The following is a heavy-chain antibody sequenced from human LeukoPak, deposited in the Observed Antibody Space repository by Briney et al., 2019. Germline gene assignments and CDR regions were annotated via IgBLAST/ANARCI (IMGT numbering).Heavy chain of an antibody. Sequence: SETLSLTCTVSGGSISSGGYYWSWIRQPPGKGLEWIGYIYHSGSTYYNPSLKSRVTISVDRSKNQFSLKLSSVTAADSAVYYCASTEAGGVGAPVPFDYWGQGTLVTVSS. CDR1: GGSISSGGYY. D-gene: IGHD1-26*01. V-gene: IGHV4-30-2*01. J-gene: IGHJ4*02. CDR2: IYHSGST. CDR3: ASTEAGGVGAPVPFDY.